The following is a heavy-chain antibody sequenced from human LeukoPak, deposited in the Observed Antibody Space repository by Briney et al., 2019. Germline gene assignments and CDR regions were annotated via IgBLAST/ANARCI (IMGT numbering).Heavy chain of an antibody. CDR2: IYLDGNP. J-gene: IGHJ6*03. CDR1: GASLSTFS. Sequence: PSRSRSLTWPVAGASLSTFSWSWVRQLPGKGLEWVAYIYLDGNPDFQPSLKSRVTISVASSKNQSSLMLSSVPVADTAVYFCARRRGDMATIPDYHYYYMDDWRKGTTVTVSS. V-gene: IGHV4-4*08. CDR3: ARRRGDMATIPDYHYYYMDD. D-gene: IGHD5-24*01.